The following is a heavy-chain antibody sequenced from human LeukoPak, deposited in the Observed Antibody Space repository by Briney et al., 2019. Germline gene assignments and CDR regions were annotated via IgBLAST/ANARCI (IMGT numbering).Heavy chain of an antibody. V-gene: IGHV3-30*18. CDR2: ISYDGSNK. D-gene: IGHD6-13*01. CDR3: AKDGSSSWYYFDY. Sequence: GGSLRLSCAASGFTFSSYGMHWVRQAPGKGLGWGAVISYDGSNKYYADSVKGRFTISRDNSKNTLYLQMNSLRAEDTAVYYCAKDGSSSWYYFDYWGQGTLVTVSS. CDR1: GFTFSSYG. J-gene: IGHJ4*02.